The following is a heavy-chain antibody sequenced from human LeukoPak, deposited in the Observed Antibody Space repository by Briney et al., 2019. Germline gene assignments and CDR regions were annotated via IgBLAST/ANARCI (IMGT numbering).Heavy chain of an antibody. CDR2: IYYSGST. V-gene: IGHV4-38-2*01. CDR3: ARQTGSGLFILP. D-gene: IGHD3/OR15-3a*01. J-gene: IGHJ4*02. CDR1: EFIVSINY. Sequence: GSLRLSCAASEFIVSINYVTWVRQPPGKGLEWIGSIYYSGSTYYNPSLKSRVTISVDTSKNQFSLKLSSVTAADTAVYYCARQTGSGLFILPGGQGTLVTVSS.